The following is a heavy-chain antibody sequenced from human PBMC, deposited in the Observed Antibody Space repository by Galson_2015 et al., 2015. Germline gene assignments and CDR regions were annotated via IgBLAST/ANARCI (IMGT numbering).Heavy chain of an antibody. V-gene: IGHV3-53*01. CDR1: GFTVSSNY. J-gene: IGHJ4*02. Sequence: SLRLSCAASGFTVSSNYMSWVRQAPGKGLEWVSIIYSDGSTYYADSVKGRFTISRDNSKNTLSLQMSSLRPEDTAVYYCARDPVGSTVTPQGSDFWGQGTLVTVSS. CDR2: IYSDGST. D-gene: IGHD4-17*01. CDR3: ARDPVGSTVTPQGSDF.